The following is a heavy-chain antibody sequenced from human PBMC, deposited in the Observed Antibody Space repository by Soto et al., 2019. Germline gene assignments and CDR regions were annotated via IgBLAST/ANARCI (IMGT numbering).Heavy chain of an antibody. D-gene: IGHD3-3*01. V-gene: IGHV5-10-1*01. J-gene: IGHJ4*02. Sequence: GESLKISCKGSGYSFTSYWISWVRQMPGKGLEWMGRIDPSDSYTNYSPSFQGHVTISADKSISTAYLQWSSLKASDTAMYYCARQYYDFWSGYPLDYWGQGTLVTVSS. CDR1: GYSFTSYW. CDR3: ARQYYDFWSGYPLDY. CDR2: IDPSDSYT.